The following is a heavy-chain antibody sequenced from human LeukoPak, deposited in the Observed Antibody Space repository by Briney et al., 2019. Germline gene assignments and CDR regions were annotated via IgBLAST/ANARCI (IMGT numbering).Heavy chain of an antibody. Sequence: PGGSLRLSCTASGFTFSNYWMSWVRQAPGKGLEWVANIKQGGSVQYYVDSVKGRFTISRDNAKNSLYLQMNSQRAEDTAVYYCARKWAVAGSSYFDYWGQGTLVTVSS. D-gene: IGHD6-19*01. CDR3: ARKWAVAGSSYFDY. J-gene: IGHJ4*02. CDR2: IKQGGSVQ. CDR1: GFTFSNYW. V-gene: IGHV3-7*03.